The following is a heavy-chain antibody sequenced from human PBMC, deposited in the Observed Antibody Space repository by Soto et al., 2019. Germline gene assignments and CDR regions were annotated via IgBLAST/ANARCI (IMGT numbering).Heavy chain of an antibody. J-gene: IGHJ4*02. CDR1: GGSISSSSYY. V-gene: IGHV4-39*01. CDR3: ASSTITIFGVVIFDY. D-gene: IGHD3-3*01. CDR2: IYYSGST. Sequence: SETLSLTCTVSGGSISSSSYYWGWIRQPPGKGLEWIGSIYYSGSTYYNPSLKSRVTISVDTSKNQFSLKLSSVTAADTAVYYCASSTITIFGVVIFDYWGQGTLVTVSS.